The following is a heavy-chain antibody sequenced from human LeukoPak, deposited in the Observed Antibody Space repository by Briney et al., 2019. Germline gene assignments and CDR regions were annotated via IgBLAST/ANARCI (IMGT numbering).Heavy chain of an antibody. J-gene: IGHJ4*02. Sequence: KPGESLQISCKGSGYSFTSYWIGWARPLPGKGLEWMGIIYPGDSDTRYSPSFQGQVTISADKSISTAYLQWSSLQASGTAMYYCARDVPTGAPRCEYYTLHFCYFDYWGQGTLVTVSS. CDR3: ARDVPTGAPRCEYYTLHFCYFDY. V-gene: IGHV5-51*01. CDR1: GYSFTSYW. CDR2: IYPGDSDT. D-gene: IGHD3-10*01.